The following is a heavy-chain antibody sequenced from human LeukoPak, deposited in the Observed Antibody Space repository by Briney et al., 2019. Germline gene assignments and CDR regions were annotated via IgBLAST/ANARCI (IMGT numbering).Heavy chain of an antibody. CDR3: TTDPGYCSGGSCYAPYYDY. CDR2: IKSKTDGGTT. V-gene: IGHV3-15*01. D-gene: IGHD2-15*01. Sequence: GGSLRLSCAASGFTFSNAWMSWVRQAPGKGLEWVGRIKSKTDGGTTDYAAPVNGRFTISRDDSKNTLYLQMNSLKTEDTAVYYCTTDPGYCSGGSCYAPYYDYWGQGILVTVSS. J-gene: IGHJ4*02. CDR1: GFTFSNAW.